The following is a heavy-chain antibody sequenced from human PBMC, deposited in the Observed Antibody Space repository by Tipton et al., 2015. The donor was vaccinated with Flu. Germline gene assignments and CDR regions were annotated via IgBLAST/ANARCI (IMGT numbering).Heavy chain of an antibody. V-gene: IGHV4-4*07. Sequence: TLSITCTVSGDSISNYYWSWIRQPAGKGLEWIGRIYTSETTNYNPSLKSRVTMSVDTSKNQFSLKLNSVTAADTAVYYCAAWARGGRTPDYWGQGTLVTVSS. CDR2: IYTSETT. D-gene: IGHD3-16*01. J-gene: IGHJ4*02. CDR3: AAWARGGRTPDY. CDR1: GDSISNYY.